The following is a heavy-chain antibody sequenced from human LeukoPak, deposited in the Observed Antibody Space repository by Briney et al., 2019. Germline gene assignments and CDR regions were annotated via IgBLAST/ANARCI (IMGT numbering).Heavy chain of an antibody. Sequence: HTGGSLRLSCAASGFTFSTYSMNWLRQAPEKGQEWVSYISSSSSTIYYADSVKGRFTFSRDNAKNSLYLQMNSLGAEDTAVYYCASRPTTMDAFDIWGQGTMVTVSS. CDR3: ASRPTTMDAFDI. CDR2: ISSSSSTI. CDR1: GFTFSTYS. V-gene: IGHV3-48*01. D-gene: IGHD5-18*01. J-gene: IGHJ3*02.